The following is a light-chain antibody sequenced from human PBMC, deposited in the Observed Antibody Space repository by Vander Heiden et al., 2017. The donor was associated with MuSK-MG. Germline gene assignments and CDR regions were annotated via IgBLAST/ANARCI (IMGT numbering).Light chain of an antibody. CDR2: GAS. J-gene: IGKJ1*01. CDR1: QSVSSSY. V-gene: IGKV3-20*01. CDR3: QQYGSSAAT. Sequence: EIGLTPSPGTLSLSPGERATLSCRASQSVSSSYLAWYQQKPGQAPRLLIYGASSRATGIPDRFSGSGSGTDFTLTISRLEPEDFAVYYCQQYGSSAATFGQGTKVEIK.